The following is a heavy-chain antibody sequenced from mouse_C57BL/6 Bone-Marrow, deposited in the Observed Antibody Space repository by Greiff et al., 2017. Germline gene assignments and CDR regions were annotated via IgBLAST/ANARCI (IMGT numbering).Heavy chain of an antibody. CDR2: IDPETGGT. D-gene: IGHD1-1*01. J-gene: IGHJ3*01. CDR3: TREAPITTVVAPY. CDR1: GYTFTDYE. V-gene: IGHV1-15*01. Sequence: VQLQQSGAELVRPGASVTLSCTASGYTFTDYEMHWVKQTPVHGLEWIGAIDPETGGTAYNQKFKGKAILTADKSSSTAYMELRSLPSEDSAVYYCTREAPITTVVAPYWGQGTLVTVSA.